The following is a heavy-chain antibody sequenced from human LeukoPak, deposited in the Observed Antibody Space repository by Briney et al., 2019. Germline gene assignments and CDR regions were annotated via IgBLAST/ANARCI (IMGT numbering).Heavy chain of an antibody. J-gene: IGHJ4*02. V-gene: IGHV3-74*01. D-gene: IGHD4-17*01. Sequence: GGSLRLSCTTPKFNFHNYGLTWVRQAPGKGLVWVARINPDGGTTNYADSVKGRITISRDNARNTLYLQMHSLRAEDTAVYYCARDFHGDHDYWGQGTLVTVSS. CDR2: INPDGGTT. CDR3: ARDFHGDHDY. CDR1: KFNFHNYG.